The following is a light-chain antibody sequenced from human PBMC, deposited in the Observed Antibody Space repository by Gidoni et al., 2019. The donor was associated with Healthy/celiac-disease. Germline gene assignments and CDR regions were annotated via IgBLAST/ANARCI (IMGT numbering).Light chain of an antibody. CDR3: QQYDNLPRT. CDR1: QDISNY. V-gene: IGKV1-33*01. CDR2: DAS. Sequence: DIQMTQSPSSLSASVGDRVTITCQASQDISNYLNWYQQKPGKAPKLLIYDASNLETRVPSRFSGSGSGTDFTFTISSLQPEDIATYYCQQYDNLPRTFGQGTKVEIK. J-gene: IGKJ1*01.